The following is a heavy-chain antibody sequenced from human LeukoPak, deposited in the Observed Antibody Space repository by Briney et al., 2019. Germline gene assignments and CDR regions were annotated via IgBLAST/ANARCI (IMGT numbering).Heavy chain of an antibody. CDR1: GHTFTS. V-gene: IGHV1-2*02. D-gene: IGHD1-14*01. J-gene: IGHJ4*02. CDR2: INPNSGGT. Sequence: GASVKVSCMASGHTFTSISWVRQAPGQGLEWMGWINPNSGGTNYAQKFQGRVTMTRDTSISTAYMELSRLRSDDTAVYYCARSAVPELFDYWGQGTLVTVSS. CDR3: ARSAVPELFDY.